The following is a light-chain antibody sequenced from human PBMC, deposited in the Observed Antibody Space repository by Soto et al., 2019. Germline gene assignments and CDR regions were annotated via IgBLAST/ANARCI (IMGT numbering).Light chain of an antibody. Sequence: DIQMTQSPSSLSASVGDRFTITCQASQKINNYLSWYQQKPGKAPNLLIFGASTLQSGVPSRFSGSGSGTDFTLTISSLQPEDFATYYCLQSYRTPLTFGGGTKVDI. V-gene: IGKV1-39*01. J-gene: IGKJ4*01. CDR2: GAS. CDR3: LQSYRTPLT. CDR1: QKINNY.